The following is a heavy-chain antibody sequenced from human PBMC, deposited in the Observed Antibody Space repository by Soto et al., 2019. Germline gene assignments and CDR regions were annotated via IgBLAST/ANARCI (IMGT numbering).Heavy chain of an antibody. CDR1: GFTFSSYA. V-gene: IGHV3-30-3*01. Sequence: GGSLRLSCAASGFTFSSYAMHWVRQAPGKGLEWVAVISYDGSNKYYADSVKGRFTISRDNSKNTLYLQMNSLRAEDTAVYYCARDRGSRWIYYYYGMDVWGQGTTVTVSS. J-gene: IGHJ6*02. D-gene: IGHD6-13*01. CDR3: ARDRGSRWIYYYYGMDV. CDR2: ISYDGSNK.